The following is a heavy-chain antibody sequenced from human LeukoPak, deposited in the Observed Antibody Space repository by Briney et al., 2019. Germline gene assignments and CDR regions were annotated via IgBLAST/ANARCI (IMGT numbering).Heavy chain of an antibody. CDR1: GGTFSSYA. J-gene: IGHJ4*02. Sequence: ASVKVSCKASGGTFSSYAISWVRQALGQGLEWMGGIIPIFGTANYAQKFQGRVTITADESTSTAYMELSSLRSGDTAVYYCARDGGYSYAQAYWGQGTLVTVSS. CDR2: IIPIFGTA. D-gene: IGHD5-18*01. V-gene: IGHV1-69*01. CDR3: ARDGGYSYAQAY.